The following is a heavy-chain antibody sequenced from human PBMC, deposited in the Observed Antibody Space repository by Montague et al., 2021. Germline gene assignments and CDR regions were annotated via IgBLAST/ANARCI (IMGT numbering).Heavy chain of an antibody. CDR2: ITASGATT. D-gene: IGHD6-19*01. CDR1: GFTFRSYA. CDR3: ANARVAVAGAEDY. V-gene: IGHV3-23*01. J-gene: IGHJ4*02. Sequence: SLRLSCAASGFTFRSYAMSWVRQSAGKGLEWVSTITASGATTYYEDSVKGRFTISRDNSKSTLYLQMNSLRAEDTAIYFCANARVAVAGAEDYWGQGALVTVSS.